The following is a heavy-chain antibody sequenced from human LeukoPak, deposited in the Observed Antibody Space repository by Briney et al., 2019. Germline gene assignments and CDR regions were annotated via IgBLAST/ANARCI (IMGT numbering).Heavy chain of an antibody. Sequence: GGSLRLPCAASGFTFSSYAMHWVRQAPGKGLEWVAVISYDGSNKYYADSVKGRFTISRDNSKNTLYLQMNSLRAEDTAVYYCARGGDIVVVPAVPQDYWGQGTLVTVSS. CDR3: ARGGDIVVVPAVPQDY. V-gene: IGHV3-30-3*01. D-gene: IGHD2-2*01. J-gene: IGHJ4*02. CDR1: GFTFSSYA. CDR2: ISYDGSNK.